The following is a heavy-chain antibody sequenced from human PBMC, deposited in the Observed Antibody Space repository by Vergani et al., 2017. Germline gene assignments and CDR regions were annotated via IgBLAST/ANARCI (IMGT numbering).Heavy chain of an antibody. Sequence: QVQLVQSGAEVKKPGASVKVSCKASGYTFTSYYMHWVRQAPGQGLEWMGIINPSGGSTSYAQKFQGRVTMTRDTSKSTVYMELSSLRSEDTAVYYCARTTQYSSGWLGNWFDPWGQGTLVTVSS. D-gene: IGHD6-19*01. CDR2: INPSGGST. CDR3: ARTTQYSSGWLGNWFDP. CDR1: GYTFTSYY. J-gene: IGHJ5*02. V-gene: IGHV1-46*01.